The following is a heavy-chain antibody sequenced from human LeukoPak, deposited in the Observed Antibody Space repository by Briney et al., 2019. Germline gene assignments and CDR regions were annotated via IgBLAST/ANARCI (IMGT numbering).Heavy chain of an antibody. D-gene: IGHD6-19*01. V-gene: IGHV3-13*01. CDR3: ARADSSGWYDY. CDR2: IGTAGDT. J-gene: IGHJ4*02. CDR1: GFTFSSYD. Sequence: GGSLRLSCAASGFTFSSYDMHWVRHAPAQGLEWVSAIGTAGDTYYPGSPKGRFTISRENAKNSLYLQMNSLRAGDTAVYYCARADSSGWYDYWGQGTLVTVSS.